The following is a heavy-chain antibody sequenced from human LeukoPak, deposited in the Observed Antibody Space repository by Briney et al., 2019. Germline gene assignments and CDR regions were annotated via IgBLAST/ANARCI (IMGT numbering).Heavy chain of an antibody. Sequence: ASVKVSCKASGYTFTGYYMHWVRQAPGQGLEWMGWINPNSGGTNYAQKFQGWVTMTRDTSISTAYMELSRLRSDDTAVYYCARGLAVVVPAAIGYWGQGTLVTVSS. V-gene: IGHV1-2*04. D-gene: IGHD2-2*01. CDR1: GYTFTGYY. J-gene: IGHJ4*02. CDR2: INPNSGGT. CDR3: ARGLAVVVPAAIGY.